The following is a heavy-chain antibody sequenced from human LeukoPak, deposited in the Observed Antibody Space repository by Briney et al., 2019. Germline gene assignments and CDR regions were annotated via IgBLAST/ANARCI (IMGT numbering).Heavy chain of an antibody. CDR3: ARVKKRWLQSDQRMYYFDY. D-gene: IGHD5-24*01. J-gene: IGHJ4*02. CDR2: IMPLFGTP. CDR1: GGTFSSYA. V-gene: IGHV1-69*05. Sequence: GSSVKVSCKASGGTFSSYAISWVRQAPGQGPEWMGGIMPLFGTPKYAQKFQGRVTIITDDSTSTAYMELSSLRSEDTAVYYCARVKKRWLQSDQRMYYFDYWGQGTLVTVSS.